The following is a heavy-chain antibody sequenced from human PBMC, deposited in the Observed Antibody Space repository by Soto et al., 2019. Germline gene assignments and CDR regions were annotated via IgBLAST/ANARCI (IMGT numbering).Heavy chain of an antibody. CDR2: SSAYNGDT. CDR1: GYTLTSYG. J-gene: IGHJ6*02. D-gene: IGHD5-18*01. Sequence: QVPLVQSGAEVTKPEASVKVSCKASGYTLTSYGISWVRQAPGQGLEWMGWSSAYNGDTNYAQSLQGRVTMTTDTSTTTAYMELRSLRSDDTAVYYCATKIGYSYYYYGMDVWGQGTTVTVSS. V-gene: IGHV1-18*01. CDR3: ATKIGYSYYYYGMDV.